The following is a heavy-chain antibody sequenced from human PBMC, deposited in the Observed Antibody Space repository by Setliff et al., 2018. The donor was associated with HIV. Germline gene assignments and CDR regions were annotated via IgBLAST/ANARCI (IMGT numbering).Heavy chain of an antibody. D-gene: IGHD3-22*01. V-gene: IGHV7-4-1*01. CDR3: ARGSGGHITMIVVAFDY. Sequence: GASVKVSCKPSGYTFTTYGLSWVRQAPGQGLEWMGWINTNTGNPTYAQGFTGRFVFSLDTSVSTAYLQIGSLKAEDTAVYYCARGSGGHITMIVVAFDYWGQGTLVTVSS. CDR2: INTNTGNP. CDR1: GYTFTTYG. J-gene: IGHJ4*02.